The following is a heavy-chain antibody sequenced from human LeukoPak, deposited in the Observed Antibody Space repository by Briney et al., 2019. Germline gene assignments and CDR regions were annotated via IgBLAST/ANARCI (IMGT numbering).Heavy chain of an antibody. CDR3: ARGLSYFDY. J-gene: IGHJ4*02. V-gene: IGHV3-30-3*01. CDR2: ISYDGSNK. Sequence: PGGSLRLSCAASGFTFSSYAMHWVRQAPGKGLEWVAVISYDGSNKYYADSVKGRFTISRDNSKNTLYLQMNSLTAEDTAVYYCARGLSYFDYWGQGTLVTVSS. CDR1: GFTFSSYA. D-gene: IGHD3-10*01.